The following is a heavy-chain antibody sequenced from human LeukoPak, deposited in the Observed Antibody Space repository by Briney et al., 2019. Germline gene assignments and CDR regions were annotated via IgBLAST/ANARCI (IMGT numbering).Heavy chain of an antibody. CDR2: ISYTGSA. CDR1: GGYINSHY. Sequence: PSETLSLTCTVSGGYINSHYWGWIRQPPGKVLEYIGYISYTGSAIYSPSLESRVTISIDTSKKQFSLNLRSVNTADTAVYYCARGAIEYSSSSLDYWGQGTLVTVSS. J-gene: IGHJ4*02. V-gene: IGHV4-59*11. CDR3: ARGAIEYSSSSLDY. D-gene: IGHD6-6*01.